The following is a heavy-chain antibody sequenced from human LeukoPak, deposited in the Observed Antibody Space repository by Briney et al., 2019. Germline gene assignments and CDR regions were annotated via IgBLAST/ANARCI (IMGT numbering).Heavy chain of an antibody. V-gene: IGHV3-48*01. CDR3: ARGSTYYDSSGQVPFDY. Sequence: GGSLRLSCAASGFTFSTYSMNWVRQAPGKGLEWVSYTSSSSSTIYYADSVKGRFTISRDNAKNSLYLQMNSLRAEDTAVYYSARGSTYYDSSGQVPFDYWGQGTLVTVSS. CDR1: GFTFSTYS. J-gene: IGHJ4*02. D-gene: IGHD3-22*01. CDR2: TSSSSSTI.